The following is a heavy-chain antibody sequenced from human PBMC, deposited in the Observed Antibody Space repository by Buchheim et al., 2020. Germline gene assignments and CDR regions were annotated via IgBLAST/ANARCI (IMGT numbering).Heavy chain of an antibody. Sequence: QLQLQESGSGLVKPSQTLSLTCAVSGGSISSGGYSWSWIRQPPGKGLEWIGYIYHSGSTYYNPSLKSRVTISVDRSTNQFSLKLSSVTAADTAVYYCARGVIDSSGYPYYNWFDPWGQGTL. V-gene: IGHV4-30-2*01. CDR1: GGSISSGGYS. CDR2: IYHSGST. D-gene: IGHD3-22*01. J-gene: IGHJ5*02. CDR3: ARGVIDSSGYPYYNWFDP.